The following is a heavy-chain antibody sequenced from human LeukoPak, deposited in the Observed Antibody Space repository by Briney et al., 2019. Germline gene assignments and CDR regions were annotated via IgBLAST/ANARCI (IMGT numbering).Heavy chain of an antibody. V-gene: IGHV4-59*01. J-gene: IGHJ4*02. CDR3: ARGRGDSSGYYLKY. CDR1: GGSISSYY. CDR2: IYYSGST. D-gene: IGHD3-22*01. Sequence: PSETLSLTCTVSGGSISSYYWGWIRQPPGKGLEWIGYIYYSGSTNYNPSLKSRVTISEDTSENQFSLKLSSVTAADTAVYYCARGRGDSSGYYLKYWGQGTLVTVSS.